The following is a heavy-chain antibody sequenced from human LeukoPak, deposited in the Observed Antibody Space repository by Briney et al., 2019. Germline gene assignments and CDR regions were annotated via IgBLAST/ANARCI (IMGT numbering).Heavy chain of an antibody. CDR3: ASHSSYYYDSSGQPGAFDI. Sequence: GGSLRLSCAASGFTFSSYDMHWVRQATGKGLEWVSAIGTAGDTYYPGSVKGRFTISRDNAKNSLYLQMNSLRAEDTALYYCASHSSYYYDSSGQPGAFDIWGQGTMVTVSS. V-gene: IGHV3-13*01. D-gene: IGHD3-22*01. CDR2: IGTAGDT. CDR1: GFTFSSYD. J-gene: IGHJ3*02.